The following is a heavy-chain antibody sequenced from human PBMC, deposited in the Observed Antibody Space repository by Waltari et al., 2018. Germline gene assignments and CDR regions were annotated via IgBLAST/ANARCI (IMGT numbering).Heavy chain of an antibody. V-gene: IGHV4-34*01. CDR3: ARAWISLILGATSAFDI. D-gene: IGHD1-26*01. Sequence: QVQLQQWGAGLLKPSETLSLTCAVYGGSFSGYYWSWIRQPPGKGLEWIGEINHSGSTNFNPSLKSRVTISVDTSKNQFSLTLSSVTAADTAVYYCARAWISLILGATSAFDIWGQGTMVTVS. J-gene: IGHJ3*02. CDR2: INHSGST. CDR1: GGSFSGYY.